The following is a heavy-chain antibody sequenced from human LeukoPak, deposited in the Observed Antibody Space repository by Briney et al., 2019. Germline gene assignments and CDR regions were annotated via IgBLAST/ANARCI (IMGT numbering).Heavy chain of an antibody. V-gene: IGHV1-8*01. CDR3: ARNWGEFDP. J-gene: IGHJ5*02. D-gene: IGHD7-27*01. CDR2: MNPNSGNT. Sequence: ASVTVSCKASGYTFTSYDINWVRQATGQGLEWMGWMNPNSGNTGYAQKFQGRVAMTRNISISTAYMELNSLRSEDTAVYYCARNWGEFDPWGQGTLVTVSS. CDR1: GYTFTSYD.